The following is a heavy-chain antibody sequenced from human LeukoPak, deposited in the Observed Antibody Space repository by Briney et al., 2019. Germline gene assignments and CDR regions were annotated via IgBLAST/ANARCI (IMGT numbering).Heavy chain of an antibody. V-gene: IGHV3-48*02. CDR1: GFTFSSYS. CDR2: ISSSSSTI. Sequence: GGFLRLSCAASGFTFSSYSMNWVRQAPGKGLEWVSYISSSSSTIYYADSVKGRFTISRDNAKNSLYLQTNSLRDEDTAVYYCARVEAVASAFDIWGQGTMVTVSS. CDR3: ARVEAVASAFDI. J-gene: IGHJ3*02. D-gene: IGHD6-19*01.